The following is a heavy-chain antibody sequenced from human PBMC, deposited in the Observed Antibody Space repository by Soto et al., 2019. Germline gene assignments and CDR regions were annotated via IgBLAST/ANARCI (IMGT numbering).Heavy chain of an antibody. D-gene: IGHD3-10*01. CDR1: GFTFDDYA. CDR3: ARDIGQGTMVRGMYY. CDR2: ISWNSGSI. J-gene: IGHJ4*02. V-gene: IGHV3-9*01. Sequence: DVQLVESGGGLVQPGRSLRLSCAASGFTFDDYAMHWVRQAPGKGLEWVSGISWNSGSIGYADSVKGRFTISRDNAKNPLYLQRNSLRAEDTALYYCARDIGQGTMVRGMYYWGQVTLVTVSS.